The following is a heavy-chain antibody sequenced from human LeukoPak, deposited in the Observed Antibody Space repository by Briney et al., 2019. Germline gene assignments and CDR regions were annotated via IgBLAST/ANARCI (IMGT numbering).Heavy chain of an antibody. CDR2: IYYSGST. V-gene: IGHV4-30-4*01. Sequence: SETLSLTCTVSGGSISGSSYYWSWIRQPPGKGLEWIGYIYYSGSTYYNPSLKSRVTISVDTSKNQFSLKLSSVTAADTAVYYCARDTGYGYGPGYYYYGMDVWGQGTTVTVSS. D-gene: IGHD5-18*01. CDR3: ARDTGYGYGPGYYYYGMDV. CDR1: GGSISGSSYY. J-gene: IGHJ6*02.